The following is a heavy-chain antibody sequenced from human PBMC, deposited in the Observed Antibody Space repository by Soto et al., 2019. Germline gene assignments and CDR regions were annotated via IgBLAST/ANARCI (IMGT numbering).Heavy chain of an antibody. CDR2: ISSSGSLI. CDR1: GFTFSDYY. V-gene: IGHV3-11*01. CDR3: ASSPRPNGMDV. J-gene: IGHJ6*02. Sequence: GGSLRLSCAASGFTFSDYYMSWIRQAPGKGLEWVSYISSSGSLIYYADSVKGRFTISRDNAKKSLYLQMNSLRAEDTAVYYCASSPRPNGMDVWGQGTTVTVSS.